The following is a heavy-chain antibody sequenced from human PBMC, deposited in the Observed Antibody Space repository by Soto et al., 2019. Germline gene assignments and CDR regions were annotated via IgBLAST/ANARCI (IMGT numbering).Heavy chain of an antibody. Sequence: PSETLSLTCTVSGGSISSSSYYWGWIRQPPGKGLEWIGSIYYSGSTYYNPSLKSRVTISVDTSKNQFSLKLSSVTAADTAVYYCARVTIFGVVITYYYGMDVWGQGTTVTVSS. J-gene: IGHJ6*02. D-gene: IGHD3-3*01. CDR1: GGSISSSSYY. CDR3: ARVTIFGVVITYYYGMDV. CDR2: IYYSGST. V-gene: IGHV4-39*01.